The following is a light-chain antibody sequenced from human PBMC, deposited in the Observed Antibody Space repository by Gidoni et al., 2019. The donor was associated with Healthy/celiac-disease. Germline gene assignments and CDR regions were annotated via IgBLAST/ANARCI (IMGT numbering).Light chain of an antibody. V-gene: IGKV1-33*01. J-gene: IGKJ4*01. Sequence: IQMTQSPSSLSASVGDRVTITCQASQDISNYLNWYQQKPGKAPKLLIYDASNLETGVPSRFNGSGSGTDFTFTISSLQPEDIATYYCQQYDNRPLTFGGGTKVEIK. CDR1: QDISNY. CDR3: QQYDNRPLT. CDR2: DAS.